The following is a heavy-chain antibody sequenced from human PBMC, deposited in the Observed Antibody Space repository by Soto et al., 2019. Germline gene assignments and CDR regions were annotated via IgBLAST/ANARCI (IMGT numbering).Heavy chain of an antibody. Sequence: GASVKVSCKPSGYTFSNYGITWVRQAPGQPLEWLGWISLYSDGANYAQKFQGRVSMTTDTSTTTAYMGLRSLRSDDTAVYYCARVVPGAEAWFGPWGQGTLVTVSS. V-gene: IGHV1-18*01. CDR2: ISLYSDGA. CDR3: ARVVPGAEAWFGP. CDR1: GYTFSNYG. D-gene: IGHD2-2*01. J-gene: IGHJ5*02.